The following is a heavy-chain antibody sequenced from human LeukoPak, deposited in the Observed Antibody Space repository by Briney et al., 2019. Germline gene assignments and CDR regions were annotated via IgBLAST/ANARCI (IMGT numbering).Heavy chain of an antibody. CDR3: AKEMVLRYFDWLLLKGPFDY. V-gene: IGHV3-23*01. Sequence: GGSLRLSCAASGFTFSSYAMSWVRQAPGKGLEWVSAISGGSTYYADSVKGRFTISRDNSKNTLYLQMNSLRAEDTAVYYCAKEMVLRYFDWLLLKGPFDYWGQGTLVTVSS. J-gene: IGHJ4*02. CDR1: GFTFSSYA. D-gene: IGHD3-9*01. CDR2: ISGGST.